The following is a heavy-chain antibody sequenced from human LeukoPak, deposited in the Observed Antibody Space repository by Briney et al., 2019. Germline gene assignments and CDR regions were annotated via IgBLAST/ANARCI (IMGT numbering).Heavy chain of an antibody. CDR1: GFTFSSYW. D-gene: IGHD5-12*01. CDR2: IKQDGSEK. CDR3: ASRGYSGYARAFDI. J-gene: IGHJ3*02. Sequence: GGSLRLSCAASGFTFSSYWMSWVRQVPGKGLEWVANIKQDGSEKYYVDSVKGRFTISRDNAKNSLYLQMNSLRAEDTAVYYCASRGYSGYARAFDIWGQGTMVTVSS. V-gene: IGHV3-7*01.